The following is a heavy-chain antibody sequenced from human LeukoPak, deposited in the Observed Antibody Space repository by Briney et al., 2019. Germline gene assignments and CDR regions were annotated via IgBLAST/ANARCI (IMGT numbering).Heavy chain of an antibody. CDR1: GYTFTSYD. Sequence: ASVKVSCKASGYTFTSYDINWVRQATGQGLEWMGWMNPNSGNTGYAQKFQGRVTMTRNTSISTAYMELSSLRSEDTAVYYCARARVGPGYMDVWGKGTTVTVSS. CDR2: MNPNSGNT. D-gene: IGHD3-10*01. J-gene: IGHJ6*03. V-gene: IGHV1-8*01. CDR3: ARARVGPGYMDV.